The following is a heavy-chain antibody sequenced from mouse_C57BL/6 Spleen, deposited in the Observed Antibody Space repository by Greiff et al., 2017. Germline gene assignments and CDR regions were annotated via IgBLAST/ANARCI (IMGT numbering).Heavy chain of an antibody. V-gene: IGHV1-61*01. CDR2: IYPSDSET. CDR1: GYTFTSYW. J-gene: IGHJ2*01. Sequence: QVQLQQPGAELVRPGSSVKLSCKASGYTFTSYWMDWVKQRHGQGLEWIGNIYPSDSETHYNQKFKDKATLTVDKSSSTADMQLSSLTSEDAAVYYCARRGGYADFWGQGTTLTVSS. D-gene: IGHD2-2*01. CDR3: ARRGGYADF.